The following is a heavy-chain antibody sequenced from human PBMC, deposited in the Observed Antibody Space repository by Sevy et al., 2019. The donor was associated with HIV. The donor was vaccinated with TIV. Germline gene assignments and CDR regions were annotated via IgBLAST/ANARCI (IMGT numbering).Heavy chain of an antibody. CDR2: IKQDAGQK. CDR3: ARDDGNYYFHY. D-gene: IGHD1-7*01. V-gene: IGHV3-7*01. Sequence: GGSLRLSCAASGFTFSKYWMGWVRRAPGKGLEWVANIKQDAGQKYYVDSVKGRFTISRDIAKNSQYLQMNSLRAEDTAVYFCARDDGNYYFHYWGQGTLVTVSS. J-gene: IGHJ4*02. CDR1: GFTFSKYW.